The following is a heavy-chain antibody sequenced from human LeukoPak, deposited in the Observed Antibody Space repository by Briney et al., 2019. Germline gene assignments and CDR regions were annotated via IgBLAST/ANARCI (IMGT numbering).Heavy chain of an antibody. CDR3: AKDRESYSSSWSPFDY. J-gene: IGHJ4*02. Sequence: GGSLRLSCAASGFTFSSYGMHWVRQAPGKGLEWVAFIRYDGSNKYYADSVKGRFTISRDNSKNTLYLQMNSLRAEDTALYYCAKDRESYSSSWSPFDYWGQGTLVTVSS. CDR1: GFTFSSYG. V-gene: IGHV3-30*02. CDR2: IRYDGSNK. D-gene: IGHD6-13*01.